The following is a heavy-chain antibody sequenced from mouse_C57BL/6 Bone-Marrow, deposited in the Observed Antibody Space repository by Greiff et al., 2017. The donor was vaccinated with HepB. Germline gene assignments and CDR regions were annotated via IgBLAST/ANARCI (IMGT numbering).Heavy chain of an antibody. CDR1: GYTFTNYW. J-gene: IGHJ2*01. CDR3: ARKPRTGRFDY. Sequence: QVQLQQSGAELVRPGTSVKMSCKASGYTFTNYWIGWVKQRPGHGLEWIGDIYPGGGYTNYNEKFKGKATLTADKSSSTAYMQFRSLTSEDSAIYYGARKPRTGRFDYWGQGTTLTVSS. D-gene: IGHD4-1*01. CDR2: IYPGGGYT. V-gene: IGHV1-63*01.